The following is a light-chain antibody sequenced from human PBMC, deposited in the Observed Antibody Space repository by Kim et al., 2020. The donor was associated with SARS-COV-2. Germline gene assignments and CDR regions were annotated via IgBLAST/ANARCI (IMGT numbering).Light chain of an antibody. CDR3: QVWDSSSDHPV. Sequence: SYELTQPPSVSVAPGKTARMTCGGNNIGGKSVHWYRQKPGQAPALVIFYDTDRPSGIPERMSGSNSGNTATLTISRVEAGDEADYYCQVWDSSSDHPVFG. CDR1: NIGGKS. CDR2: YDT. J-gene: IGLJ3*02. V-gene: IGLV3-21*04.